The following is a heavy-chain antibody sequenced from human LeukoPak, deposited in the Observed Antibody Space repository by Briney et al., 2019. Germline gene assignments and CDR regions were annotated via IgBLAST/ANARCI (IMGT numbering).Heavy chain of an antibody. CDR2: IYPGDSDT. CDR1: GYSFTSYW. J-gene: IGHJ4*02. V-gene: IGHV5-51*01. Sequence: GESLKISCKGSGYSFTSYWIGWVRQMPGKGLEWMGIIYPGDSDTRYSPSFQGQVTVSADKSISTAYLQWSSLKASDTAMYYCARQHFASSGNLYFDYWGQGTLVTVSS. CDR3: ARQHFASSGNLYFDY. D-gene: IGHD1-14*01.